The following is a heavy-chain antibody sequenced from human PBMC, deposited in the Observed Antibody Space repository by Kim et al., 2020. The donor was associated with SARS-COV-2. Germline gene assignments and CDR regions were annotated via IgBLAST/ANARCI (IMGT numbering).Heavy chain of an antibody. Sequence: GGSLRLSCAASGFTFSDYYMSWIRQAPGKGLEWVSYISSSSSYTNYADSVKGRFTISRDNAKNSLYLQMKSLRAEDTAVYYCARASTLRLGELSSTYGMDVWGQGTTVTVSS. CDR1: GFTFSDYY. CDR2: ISSSSSYT. J-gene: IGHJ6*02. D-gene: IGHD3-16*02. V-gene: IGHV3-11*05. CDR3: ARASTLRLGELSSTYGMDV.